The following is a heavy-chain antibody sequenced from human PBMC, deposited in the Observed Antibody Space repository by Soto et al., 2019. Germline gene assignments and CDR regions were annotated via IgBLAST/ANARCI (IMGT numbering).Heavy chain of an antibody. CDR3: AKDGQQSLVWGVFDY. CDR2: ISYDGSNK. J-gene: IGHJ4*02. CDR1: GFTFSSYG. V-gene: IGHV3-30*18. Sequence: QVQLVESGGGVVQPGRSLRLSCAASGFTFSSYGMHWVRQAPGKGLEWVAVISYDGSNKYYADSVKGRFTISRDTSKNTLYLQMNSLRAEDTAVYYCAKDGQQSLVWGVFDYWGQGTLVTVSS. D-gene: IGHD6-19*01.